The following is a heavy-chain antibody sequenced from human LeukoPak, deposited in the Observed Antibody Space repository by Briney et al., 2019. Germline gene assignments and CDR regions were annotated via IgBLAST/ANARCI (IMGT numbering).Heavy chain of an antibody. J-gene: IGHJ4*02. CDR2: IWYDGSNK. CDR3: AKDILGIAAALVDY. Sequence: PGRSLRLSCAASGFTFSSYGMHWVRQAPGKGLEWVAVIWYDGSNKYYAGSVKGRFTISRDNSKNTLYLQMNSLRAEDTAVYYCAKDILGIAAALVDYWGQGTLVTVSS. D-gene: IGHD6-13*01. V-gene: IGHV3-33*06. CDR1: GFTFSSYG.